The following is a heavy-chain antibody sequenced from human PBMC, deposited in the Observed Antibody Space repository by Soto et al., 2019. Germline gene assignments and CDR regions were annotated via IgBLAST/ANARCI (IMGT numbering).Heavy chain of an antibody. J-gene: IGHJ4*02. D-gene: IGHD2-2*01. Sequence: PGGSLRLSCAASGFTFSSYAMSWVRQAPGKGLEWVSAISGSGGSTYYADSVKGRFTISRDNSKNTLYLQMNSLRAEDTAVYYCAKGPPFGVVPAPATFFPFDYWGQGTLVTVSS. CDR1: GFTFSSYA. CDR3: AKGPPFGVVPAPATFFPFDY. V-gene: IGHV3-23*01. CDR2: ISGSGGST.